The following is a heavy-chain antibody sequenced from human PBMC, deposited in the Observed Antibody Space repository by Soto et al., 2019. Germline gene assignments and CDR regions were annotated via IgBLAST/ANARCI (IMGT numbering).Heavy chain of an antibody. Sequence: GGSLRLSCAASGFTFSSYSMNWVRQAPGKGLEWVSSISSSSSYIYYADSVKGRFTISRDNAKNSLYLQMNSLRAEDTAVYYCAREDGDSVSYYMDVWGKGTTVTVSS. V-gene: IGHV3-21*01. D-gene: IGHD4-17*01. CDR3: AREDGDSVSYYMDV. CDR2: ISSSSSYI. J-gene: IGHJ6*03. CDR1: GFTFSSYS.